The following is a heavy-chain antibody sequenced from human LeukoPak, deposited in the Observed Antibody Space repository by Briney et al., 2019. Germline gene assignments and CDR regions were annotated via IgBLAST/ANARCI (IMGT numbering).Heavy chain of an antibody. V-gene: IGHV4-59*12. Sequence: SETLSLTCTVSGGSISSYYWSWIRQPPGKGLEWIGYIYYSGSTNYNPSLKSRVTISVDTSKNQFSLKLSSVTAADTAVYYCARDYARRFDYWGQGTLVTVSS. CDR1: GGSISSYY. CDR3: ARDYARRFDY. J-gene: IGHJ4*02. CDR2: IYYSGST. D-gene: IGHD4-17*01.